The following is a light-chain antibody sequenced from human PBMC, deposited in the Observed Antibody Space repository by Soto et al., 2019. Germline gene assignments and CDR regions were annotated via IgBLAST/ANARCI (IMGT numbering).Light chain of an antibody. V-gene: IGLV2-23*01. Sequence: QSALTQPASVSGSPGQSITISCNETSSDVGSYNLVSWYQQHPGKAPKLMIYEGSKRPSGVSNRFSGSKSGNTASLTISGLQPEDEADHYCCSYAGSSTLVFGGGTKLTVL. CDR3: CSYAGSSTLV. J-gene: IGLJ2*01. CDR2: EGS. CDR1: SSDVGSYNL.